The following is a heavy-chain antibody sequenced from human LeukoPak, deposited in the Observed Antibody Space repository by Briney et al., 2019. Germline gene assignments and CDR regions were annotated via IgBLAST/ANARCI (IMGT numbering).Heavy chain of an antibody. CDR3: ARPNRGALLDC. J-gene: IGHJ4*02. CDR2: IYPGDSDT. D-gene: IGHD1-14*01. V-gene: IGHV5-51*01. Sequence: GESLKISCKASGYSFTNYWIGWVRQMPGKGLEWMGIIYPGDSDTKYSPSFQGQVTISADKSINTAYLQWSSLKASDTAIYYCARPNRGALLDCWGKGTLVTVSS. CDR1: GYSFTNYW.